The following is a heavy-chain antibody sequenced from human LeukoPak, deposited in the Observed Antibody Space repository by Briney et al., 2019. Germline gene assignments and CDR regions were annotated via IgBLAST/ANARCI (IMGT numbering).Heavy chain of an antibody. V-gene: IGHV3-7*03. Sequence: GGSLRLSCAASGFTFSSYAMGWVRQAPGKRLEWVANMNIDGSEKYYADSAKGRFTISRDNARNSVYLQMNSLRVEDTAVYYCVKNDGWFHLAQWGQGTLVTVSS. CDR3: VKNDGWFHLAQ. CDR1: GFTFSSYA. D-gene: IGHD6-19*01. CDR2: MNIDGSEK. J-gene: IGHJ4*02.